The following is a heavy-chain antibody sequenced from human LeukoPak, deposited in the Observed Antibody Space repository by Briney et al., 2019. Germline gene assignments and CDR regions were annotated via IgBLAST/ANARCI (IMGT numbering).Heavy chain of an antibody. Sequence: GGSLRLSCAASGFTFSNAWMSWVRQAPGKGLEWVGRIKSKTDGGTTDCAAPVKGRFTISRDDSKNTLYLQMNSLKTEDTAVYYCTTHCSSTSCYTSYYYYYMDVWGKGTTVTVSS. CDR2: IKSKTDGGTT. J-gene: IGHJ6*03. CDR3: TTHCSSTSCYTSYYYYYMDV. V-gene: IGHV3-15*01. D-gene: IGHD2-2*02. CDR1: GFTFSNAW.